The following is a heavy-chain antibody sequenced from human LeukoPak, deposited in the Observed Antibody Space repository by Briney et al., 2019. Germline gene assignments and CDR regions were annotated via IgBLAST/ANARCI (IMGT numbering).Heavy chain of an antibody. CDR2: ISKDGDYT. Sequence: PGGSLRLSCAASGFTFTTYAMSWVRQAPGKGLEWISSISKDGDYTYYADSVKGRFTISRDNSKNTLYLQMNSLRAEDTAVYYCAKELYDFWSGYEGYFDYWGQGTLVTVSS. D-gene: IGHD3-3*01. CDR1: GFTFTTYA. J-gene: IGHJ4*02. V-gene: IGHV3-23*01. CDR3: AKELYDFWSGYEGYFDY.